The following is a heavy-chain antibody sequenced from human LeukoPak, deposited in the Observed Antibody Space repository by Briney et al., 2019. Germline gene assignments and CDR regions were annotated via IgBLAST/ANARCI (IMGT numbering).Heavy chain of an antibody. CDR2: ISAYNGNT. V-gene: IGHV1-18*01. J-gene: IGHJ4*02. CDR3: ARVAPRPMVQGVIVY. CDR1: GYTFTSYG. D-gene: IGHD3-10*01. Sequence: GASVKVSCEASGYTFTSYGISWVRQAPGQGLEWMGWISAYNGNTNYAQKLQGRVTMTTDTSTSTAYMELRSLRSDDTAVYYCARVAPRPMVQGVIVYWGQGTLVTVSS.